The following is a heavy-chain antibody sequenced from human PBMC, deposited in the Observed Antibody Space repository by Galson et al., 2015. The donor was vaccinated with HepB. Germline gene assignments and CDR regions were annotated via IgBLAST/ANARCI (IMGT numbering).Heavy chain of an antibody. Sequence: LRLSCAASGFTFSNAWMSWVRQAPGKGLEWVGRIKSKTDGGTTDYAAPVKGRFTISRDDSKNTLYLQMNSLKTEDTAVYYCTTDHAGQLAGKDFDYWGQGTLVTVSS. CDR1: GFTFSNAW. V-gene: IGHV3-15*01. CDR3: TTDHAGQLAGKDFDY. J-gene: IGHJ4*02. CDR2: IKSKTDGGTT. D-gene: IGHD6-6*01.